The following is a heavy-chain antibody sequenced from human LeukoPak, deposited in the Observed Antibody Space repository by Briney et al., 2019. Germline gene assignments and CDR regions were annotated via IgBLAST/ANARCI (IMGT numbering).Heavy chain of an antibody. D-gene: IGHD3-10*01. V-gene: IGHV3-43D*04. J-gene: IGHJ4*02. CDR3: AVKGMVRGVINDY. Sequence: GGSLRLSCAASGFTFDDYAMHWVRQAPGKGLEWVSLISWDGGSTYYADSVKGRFTISRDNSKNSLYLQMNSLRAEDTALYYCAVKGMVRGVINDYWGQGTLVTVSS. CDR1: GFTFDDYA. CDR2: ISWDGGST.